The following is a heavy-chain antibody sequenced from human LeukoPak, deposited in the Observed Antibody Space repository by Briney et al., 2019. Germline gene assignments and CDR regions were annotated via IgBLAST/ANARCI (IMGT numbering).Heavy chain of an antibody. Sequence: SQTLSLTCAVSGGSISSGGYSWSWIRQPPGKGLEWIGYIYHSGSTYYNPSLKSRVTISVDRSKNQFSLKLSSVTAADTAVYYCARTSTVVTPTHYYCYGMDVWGQGTTVTVSS. CDR2: IYHSGST. CDR1: GGSISSGGYS. J-gene: IGHJ6*02. D-gene: IGHD4-23*01. V-gene: IGHV4-30-2*01. CDR3: ARTSTVVTPTHYYCYGMDV.